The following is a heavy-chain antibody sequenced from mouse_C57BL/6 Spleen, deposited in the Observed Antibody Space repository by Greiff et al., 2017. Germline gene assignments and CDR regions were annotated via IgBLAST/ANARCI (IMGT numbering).Heavy chain of an antibody. Sequence: EVNVVESGGGLVQPGESLKLSCESNEYEFPSHDMSWVRKTPEKRLELVAAINSDGGSTYYPDNMERRFIISRDNTKKTLYLQMSSLRSEDTALYYCASKRTGYWYFDVWGTGTTVTVSS. CDR1: EYEFPSHD. V-gene: IGHV5-2*01. CDR2: INSDGGST. J-gene: IGHJ1*03. CDR3: ASKRTGYWYFDV. D-gene: IGHD4-1*01.